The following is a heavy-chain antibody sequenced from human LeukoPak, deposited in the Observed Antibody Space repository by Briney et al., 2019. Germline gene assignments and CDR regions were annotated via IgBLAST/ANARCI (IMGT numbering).Heavy chain of an antibody. Sequence: GGSLRLSCAASGFTFSLYAMNRVRQAPGKGLEWISYINDDSSDIHYAGSVRGRFTISRDDARRTLYLQLSSLRVEDTAVYYCARDTFQPGLIDSWGQGTLVTVSS. V-gene: IGHV3-21*05. CDR3: ARDTFQPGLIDS. CDR1: GFTFSLYA. CDR2: INDDSSDI. D-gene: IGHD2-2*01. J-gene: IGHJ4*02.